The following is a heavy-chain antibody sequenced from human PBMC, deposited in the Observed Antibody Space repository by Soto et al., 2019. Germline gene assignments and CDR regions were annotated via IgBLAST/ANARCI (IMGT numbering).Heavy chain of an antibody. V-gene: IGHV4-34*01. Sequence: PSETLSLTCAVYGGSFSGYYWSWIRQPPGKGLEWIGEINHSGSTNYNPSLKSRVTISVDTSKNQFSLKLSSVTAADTAVYYCARTHVEWTWFGDPSGYYYYGMDVWGQGTTVNVSS. D-gene: IGHD3-10*01. CDR3: ARTHVEWTWFGDPSGYYYYGMDV. CDR2: INHSGST. J-gene: IGHJ6*02. CDR1: GGSFSGYY.